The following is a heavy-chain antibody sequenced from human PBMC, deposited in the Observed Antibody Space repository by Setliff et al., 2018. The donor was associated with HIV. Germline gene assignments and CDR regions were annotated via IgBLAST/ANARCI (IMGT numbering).Heavy chain of an antibody. CDR3: ARDSSRWEVSPPDH. CDR2: ISNSGDTI. CDR1: GFTFSSSW. D-gene: IGHD3-16*02. Sequence: GGSLRLSCAASGFTFSSSWMSWVRQAPGKGLECISYISNSGDTIYYADSVKGRFTISRDNARNSLYLQMNSLRAEDTAVYYCARDSSRWEVSPPDHWGQGTLVTVSS. V-gene: IGHV3-48*03. J-gene: IGHJ4*02.